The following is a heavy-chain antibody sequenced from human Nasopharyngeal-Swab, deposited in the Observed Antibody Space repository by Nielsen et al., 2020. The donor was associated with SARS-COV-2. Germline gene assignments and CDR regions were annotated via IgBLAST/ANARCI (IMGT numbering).Heavy chain of an antibody. J-gene: IGHJ4*02. D-gene: IGHD2-15*01. Sequence: SGPTLVKPTQTLTLTCTFSGFSLSTSGVGVGWIRQPPGTALEWLALISWDDDKRYSPSLKSRLTITKDTSKNQVVLTMTNMDPVDTATYYCAHRLAAYSGPYFDYWGQGTLVTVSS. CDR2: ISWDDDK. CDR3: AHRLAAYSGPYFDY. CDR1: GFSLSTSGVG. V-gene: IGHV2-5*02.